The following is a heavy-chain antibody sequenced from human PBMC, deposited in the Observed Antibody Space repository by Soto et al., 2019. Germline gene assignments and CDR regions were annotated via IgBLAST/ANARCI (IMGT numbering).Heavy chain of an antibody. V-gene: IGHV4-39*01. D-gene: IGHD3-22*01. CDR2: IYHTGNA. CDR1: GGSISSSSYH. J-gene: IGHJ5*02. Sequence: SETLSLTCTVSGGSISSSSYHWAWIRQPPGEGLEWIGSIYHTGNAYYNPSLKSRVTISVDTSKNQFSLKLTSVTAADAALYYCARDFFDSSDYTTNWFDPWGQGTLVTAPQ. CDR3: ARDFFDSSDYTTNWFDP.